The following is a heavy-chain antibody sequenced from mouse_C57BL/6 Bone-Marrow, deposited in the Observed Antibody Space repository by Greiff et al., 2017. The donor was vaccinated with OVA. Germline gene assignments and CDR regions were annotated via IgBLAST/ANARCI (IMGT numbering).Heavy chain of an antibody. D-gene: IGHD1-1*01. V-gene: IGHV5-6*01. CDR3: ARHPFYYGSSLAWFAY. CDR2: ISSGGSYT. J-gene: IGHJ3*01. Sequence: EVQLVESGGDLVKPGGSLKLSCAASGFTFSSYGMSWVRQTPDKRLEWVATISSGGSYTYYPDSGKGRFTISRDNAKNTLYLQMSSLKSEDTAMYYGARHPFYYGSSLAWFAYWGQGTLVTVSA. CDR1: GFTFSSYG.